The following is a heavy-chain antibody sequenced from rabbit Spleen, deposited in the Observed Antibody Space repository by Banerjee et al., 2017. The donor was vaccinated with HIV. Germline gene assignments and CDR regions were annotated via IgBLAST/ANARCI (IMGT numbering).Heavy chain of an antibody. J-gene: IGHJ4*01. V-gene: IGHV1S45*01. Sequence: QEQLVESGGGLVKPEGSLTLTCKASGFSFSDRDVMCWVRQAPGKGLEWIGIIYPATETTYYANWVNGRFTISRTSSTTVTLRMTSLTAADRAAYFCARDLVGVIGWNFYLWGPGTLAPS. D-gene: IGHD1-1*01. CDR3: ARDLVGVIGWNFYL. CDR1: GFSFSDRDV. CDR2: IYPATETT.